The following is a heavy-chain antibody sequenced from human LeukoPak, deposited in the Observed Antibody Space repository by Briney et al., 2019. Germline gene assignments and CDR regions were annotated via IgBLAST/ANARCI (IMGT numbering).Heavy chain of an antibody. CDR3: ARRSAYGSGSYYVDY. Sequence: ASVKVSCKASGYTFTGYYTHWVRQAPGQGLEWMGRINPNSGGTNYAQKFQGRVTMTRDTSISTAYMELSRLRSDDTAAYYCARRSAYGSGSYYVDYWGQGALVTVSS. CDR1: GYTFTGYY. CDR2: INPNSGGT. D-gene: IGHD3-10*01. V-gene: IGHV1-2*06. J-gene: IGHJ4*02.